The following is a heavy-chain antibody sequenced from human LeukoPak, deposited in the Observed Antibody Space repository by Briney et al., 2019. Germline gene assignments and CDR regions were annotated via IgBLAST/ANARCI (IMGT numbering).Heavy chain of an antibody. J-gene: IGHJ4*02. Sequence: PGGSLRLSCAASGFTFSDYNMNWVRQAPGKGLEWVSSVSYSSTYIDYADSVKGRFTISRDNAKNSLYLEMNSLRAEDTAVYHCARGYCSGGSCYRYEDYWGQGTLVTVSS. CDR1: GFTFSDYN. V-gene: IGHV3-21*01. CDR2: VSYSSTYI. D-gene: IGHD2-15*01. CDR3: ARGYCSGGSCYRYEDY.